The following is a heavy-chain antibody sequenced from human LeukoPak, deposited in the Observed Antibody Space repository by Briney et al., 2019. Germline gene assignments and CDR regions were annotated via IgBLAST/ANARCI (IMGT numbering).Heavy chain of an antibody. CDR3: AKGGRRVVVAAHCAFDP. CDR2: ISYDGSNK. CDR1: GFTFSSYG. J-gene: IGHJ5*02. Sequence: GSLRLSCAASGFTFSSYGMHWVRQAPGKGLEWVAVISYDGSNKYYAASVKGRFTISRDNSKNTLYLQMNSLRAEDTAVYYCAKGGRRVVVAAHCAFDPWGQGTLVTVSS. D-gene: IGHD2-15*01. V-gene: IGHV3-30*18.